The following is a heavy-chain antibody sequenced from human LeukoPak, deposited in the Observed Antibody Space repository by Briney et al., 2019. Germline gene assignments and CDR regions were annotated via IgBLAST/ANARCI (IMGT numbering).Heavy chain of an antibody. CDR2: IYHSGST. CDR1: GGSISSGGYS. CDR3: ARGGDYYDSSGYPLGY. V-gene: IGHV4-30-2*01. Sequence: PSETLSLTCAVSGGSISSGGYSWSWIRQPPGKGLEWIGYIYHSGSTYYNPSLKSRVTISVDRSKNQFSLKLSSVTAADTAVYYCARGGDYYDSSGYPLGYWGQGTLVTVSS. D-gene: IGHD3-22*01. J-gene: IGHJ4*02.